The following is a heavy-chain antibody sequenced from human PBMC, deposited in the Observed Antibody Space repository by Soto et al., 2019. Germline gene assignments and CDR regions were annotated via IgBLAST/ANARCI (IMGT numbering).Heavy chain of an antibody. J-gene: IGHJ4*01. CDR2: ISYDEIYK. Sequence: SMTLACAASGFTFRSFAMHWVRQAPSRGLEWVAIISYDEIYKYYPGSVKGRLTNSRDNQKNTQYQQMNSVRTDDTAVYCCVRALDFKSGFCNNWGQGSLGT. CDR1: GFTFRSFA. D-gene: IGHD3-3*01. V-gene: IGHV3-30-3*01. CDR3: VRALDFKSGFCNN.